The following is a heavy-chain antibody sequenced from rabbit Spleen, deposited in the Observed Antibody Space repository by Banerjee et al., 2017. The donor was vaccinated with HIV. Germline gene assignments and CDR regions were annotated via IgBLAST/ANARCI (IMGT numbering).Heavy chain of an antibody. CDR2: IDPIFSST. Sequence: QEQLLESGGDLVKPGASLTLTCTASGFTMSSSDWIYWVRQAPGKGLEWIGYIDPIFSSTYYASWAKGRFTISKTSSTTVTLQMTSLTAADTATYFCARDLAGAIGWNFSLWGPGTLVTVS. J-gene: IGHJ4*01. CDR3: ARDLAGAIGWNFSL. V-gene: IGHV1S45*01. D-gene: IGHD4-1*01. CDR1: GFTMSSSDW.